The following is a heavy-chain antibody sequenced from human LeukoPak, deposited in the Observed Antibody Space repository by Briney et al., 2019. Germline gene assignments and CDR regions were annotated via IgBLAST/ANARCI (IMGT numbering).Heavy chain of an antibody. CDR2: INHSGST. J-gene: IGHJ4*02. Sequence: SETLSVTCAVYGGSFIGYYWSWIRQPLGKGLEWIGEINHSGSTNYNPSLKSRVTISVDTSKNQFSLKLSSVTAADTAVYYCARGALTYYYDSSGYYFDYWGQGTLVTVSS. V-gene: IGHV4-34*01. CDR3: ARGALTYYYDSSGYYFDY. CDR1: GGSFIGYY. D-gene: IGHD3-22*01.